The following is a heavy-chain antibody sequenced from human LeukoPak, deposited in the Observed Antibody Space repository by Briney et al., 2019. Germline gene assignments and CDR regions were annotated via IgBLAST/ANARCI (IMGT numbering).Heavy chain of an antibody. CDR2: IKEDGSET. CDR3: AKDGGSYTGYFDY. Sequence: GGSLRLSCTASGFTFSTNWMAWVRQAPGKGLEWVAIIKEDGSETYYVDSVKGRFTISRDNAKNSVYLQMSSLRAEDTAVYYCAKDGGSYTGYFDYWGQGTLVTVSS. D-gene: IGHD1-26*01. J-gene: IGHJ4*02. CDR1: GFTFSTNW. V-gene: IGHV3-7*03.